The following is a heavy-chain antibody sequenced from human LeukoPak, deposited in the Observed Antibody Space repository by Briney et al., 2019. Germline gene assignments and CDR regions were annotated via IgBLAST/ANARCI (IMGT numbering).Heavy chain of an antibody. Sequence: GGSLRLSCAASGFTFSSYAMHWVSQAPGKGLEWVAVISYDGSNKYYADSVKGRFTISRDNSKNTLYLQMNSLRAEDTAVYYCARGRGSTTVTTGFNYWGQGTLVTVSS. V-gene: IGHV3-30*04. CDR2: ISYDGSNK. CDR1: GFTFSSYA. J-gene: IGHJ4*02. D-gene: IGHD4-17*01. CDR3: ARGRGSTTVTTGFNY.